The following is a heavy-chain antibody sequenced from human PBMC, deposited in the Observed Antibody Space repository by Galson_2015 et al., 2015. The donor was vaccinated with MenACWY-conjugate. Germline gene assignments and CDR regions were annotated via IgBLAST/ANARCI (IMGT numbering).Heavy chain of an antibody. Sequence: QSGAEVKKPGESLTISCKASGYNFITYWIGWVRQVPGKGLEWVGLISPIDSKTRYSPASEGRVTISADNSITTAYLQWNSLQASDTAMYYCARHPPGGRGMDVWGQGTTVTVSS. V-gene: IGHV5-51*01. CDR1: GYNFITYW. D-gene: IGHD1-26*01. J-gene: IGHJ6*02. CDR2: ISPIDSKT. CDR3: ARHPPGGRGMDV.